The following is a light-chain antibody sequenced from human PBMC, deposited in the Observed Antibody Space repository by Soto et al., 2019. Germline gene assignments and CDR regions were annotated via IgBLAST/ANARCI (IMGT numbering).Light chain of an antibody. J-gene: IGKJ1*01. CDR2: KAS. CDR1: QTISSW. V-gene: IGKV1-5*03. Sequence: DIQMTQSPSTLSGSVGDRVTITCRASQTISSWLAWYQQKPGKAPKLLISKASTLKSGVPSRFSGSGSGTEFTLTISSLQPDDFATYYCQHYNSYSEAFGQGTKVDLK. CDR3: QHYNSYSEA.